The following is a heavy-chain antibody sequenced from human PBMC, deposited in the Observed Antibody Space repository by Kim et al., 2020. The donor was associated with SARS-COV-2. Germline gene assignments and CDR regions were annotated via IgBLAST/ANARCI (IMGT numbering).Heavy chain of an antibody. CDR3: ARLYCSSSSCFLRYYYYGMDA. D-gene: IGHD2-2*01. J-gene: IGHJ6*02. V-gene: IGHV7-4-1*02. Sequence: ASVKVSCKASGYTFTSYAMNWVRQAPGQGLEWMGWINTNTGNPTYAQSFTGRFVLSLETSVSTAYLQISSLKAEDTAVYYCARLYCSSSSCFLRYYYYGMDAWGQGTTVTVSS. CDR1: GYTFTSYA. CDR2: INTNTGNP.